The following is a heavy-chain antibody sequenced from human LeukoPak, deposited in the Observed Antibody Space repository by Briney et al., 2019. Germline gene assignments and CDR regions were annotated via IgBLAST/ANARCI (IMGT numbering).Heavy chain of an antibody. V-gene: IGHV3-23*01. D-gene: IGHD3-10*01. CDR3: AKLFDSGTYNNFFHY. CDR2: ISATSSST. J-gene: IGHJ4*02. CDR1: GFTLCSYA. Sequence: PGGSLRLSCAASGFTLCSYAMSWVRQAPGKGLEWGSAISATSSSTYDADSVQGRFTISRDNSKNTLYLQMNGLRPEDTAIYYCAKLFDSGTYNNFFHYWGQGTLVTVSS.